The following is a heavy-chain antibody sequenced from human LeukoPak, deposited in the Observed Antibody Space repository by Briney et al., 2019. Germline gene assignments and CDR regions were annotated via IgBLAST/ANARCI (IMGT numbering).Heavy chain of an antibody. J-gene: IGHJ4*02. CDR2: IYYSGST. D-gene: IGHD6-19*01. Sequence: SETLSLTCTVSGGSISSYYWSWIRQPPGKGLEWIGYIYYSGSTNYNPSLKSRVTISVDTSKNQFSLKLSSVTAADTAVYYCARDASKYSSGWYVYWGQGTLVTVSS. CDR1: GGSISSYY. V-gene: IGHV4-59*01. CDR3: ARDASKYSSGWYVY.